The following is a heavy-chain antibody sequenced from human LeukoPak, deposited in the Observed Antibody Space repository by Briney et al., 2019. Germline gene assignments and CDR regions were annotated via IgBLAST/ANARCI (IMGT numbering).Heavy chain of an antibody. CDR1: GFTFSGSA. Sequence: GGSLRLSCAASGFTFSGSAMHWVRQASGKGLEWVGRIRSKANGYATAYAASVKGRFTISRDDSKNTAYLQMNSLKTEDTAVYYCTRRAPYCSSTSCYAKAFDYWGQGTLVTVSS. D-gene: IGHD2-2*01. J-gene: IGHJ4*02. CDR2: IRSKANGYAT. V-gene: IGHV3-73*01. CDR3: TRRAPYCSSTSCYAKAFDY.